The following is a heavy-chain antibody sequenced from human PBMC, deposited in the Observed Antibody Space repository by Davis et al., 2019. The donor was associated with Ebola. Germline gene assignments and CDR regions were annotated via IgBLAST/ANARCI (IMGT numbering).Heavy chain of an antibody. CDR2: IYYSGST. D-gene: IGHD6-25*01. J-gene: IGHJ6*02. CDR1: GFTFSSYA. Sequence: GSLRLSCAASGFTFSSYAMSWIRQPPGKGLEWIGYIYYSGSTNYNPSLKSRVTISVDTSKNQFSLKLSSVTAADTAVYYCARLAAQYYYYYGMDVWGQGTTVTVSS. CDR3: ARLAAQYYYYYGMDV. V-gene: IGHV4-59*01.